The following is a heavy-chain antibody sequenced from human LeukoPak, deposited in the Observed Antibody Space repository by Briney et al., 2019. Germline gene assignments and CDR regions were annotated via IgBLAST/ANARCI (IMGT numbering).Heavy chain of an antibody. Sequence: GGSLRLSCAASEFTFSSYAMHWVRQAPGKGLEWVAVISYDGSNKYYADSVKGRFIISRDNSKNTLYVQMNSLRAEDTAVYYCARGSYDFWSGYYHWGQGTLVTVSS. V-gene: IGHV3-30-3*01. D-gene: IGHD3-3*01. CDR2: ISYDGSNK. CDR3: ARGSYDFWSGYYH. J-gene: IGHJ5*02. CDR1: EFTFSSYA.